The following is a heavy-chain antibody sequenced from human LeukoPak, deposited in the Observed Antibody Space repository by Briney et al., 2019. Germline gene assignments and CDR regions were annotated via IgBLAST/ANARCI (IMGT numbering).Heavy chain of an antibody. CDR2: IYYSGST. Sequence: SETLSLTCTVSGGSISSSSYYWGWIRQPPGKGLEWIGGIYYSGSTYYNPSLKSRVTISVDTSKNQFSLKLSSVTAADTAVYYCASQSYDILTGYYVDYWGQGTLVTVSS. V-gene: IGHV4-39*07. CDR1: GGSISSSSYY. CDR3: ASQSYDILTGYYVDY. J-gene: IGHJ4*02. D-gene: IGHD3-9*01.